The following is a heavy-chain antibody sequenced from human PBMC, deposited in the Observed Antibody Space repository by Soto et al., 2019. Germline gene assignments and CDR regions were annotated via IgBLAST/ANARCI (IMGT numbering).Heavy chain of an antibody. D-gene: IGHD4-17*01. V-gene: IGHV1-46*03. J-gene: IGHJ4*02. CDR1: GYRYTSYY. CDR3: ARDATVVPSPLGY. CDR2: INPSGGST. Sequence: LVKGAWKGAGYRYTSYYRHWGRQAPGQGLEWMGIINPSGGSTSYAQKFQGRVTMTRDTSTSTVYMELSSLRSEDTAVYYCARDATVVPSPLGYWGQGTLVTVS.